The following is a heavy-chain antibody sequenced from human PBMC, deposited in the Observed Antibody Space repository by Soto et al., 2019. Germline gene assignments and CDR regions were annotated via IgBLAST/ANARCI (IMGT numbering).Heavy chain of an antibody. Sequence: QVQLVQSGAEVKKPGSLVKVSCKASGGTFSSYTISWVRQAPGQGLEWMGRIIPILGIANHAQKFQGRVTMTADKSTSTAYMELSSLRSEDTAVYYCARDPIAVAGNYYFDYCGQGTLVTVSS. CDR1: GGTFSSYT. D-gene: IGHD6-19*01. J-gene: IGHJ4*02. CDR2: IIPILGIA. CDR3: ARDPIAVAGNYYFDY. V-gene: IGHV1-69*08.